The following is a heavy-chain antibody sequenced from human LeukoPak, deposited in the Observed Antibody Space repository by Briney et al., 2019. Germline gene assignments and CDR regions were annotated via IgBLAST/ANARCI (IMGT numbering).Heavy chain of an antibody. Sequence: GGSLRLSCAASGLSVSSNYMSWVRQAPGKGLEWVSVIYSGGYTNYADSVKGRLTISRDNSKNTLYLQMNSLRAEDTAVYYCARGKYSGYDYPAFDIWGQGTMVTVSS. V-gene: IGHV3-66*01. CDR2: IYSGGYT. J-gene: IGHJ3*02. CDR1: GLSVSSNY. CDR3: ARGKYSGYDYPAFDI. D-gene: IGHD5-12*01.